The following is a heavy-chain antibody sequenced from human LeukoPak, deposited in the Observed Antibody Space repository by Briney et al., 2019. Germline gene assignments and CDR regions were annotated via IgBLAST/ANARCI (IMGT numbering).Heavy chain of an antibody. CDR1: RYTFTGYY. V-gene: IGHV1-2*02. CDR2: ISPNSGDT. Sequence: GASVKVSCKASRYTFTGYYMHWVRQAPGQGLEWMGWISPNSGDTNYAQKFQGRVTMTRDTSISTAYMELSRLRFDDTAVYYCARVSDIAPAGTLVYWGQGTLVTVSS. D-gene: IGHD6-13*01. CDR3: ARVSDIAPAGTLVY. J-gene: IGHJ4*02.